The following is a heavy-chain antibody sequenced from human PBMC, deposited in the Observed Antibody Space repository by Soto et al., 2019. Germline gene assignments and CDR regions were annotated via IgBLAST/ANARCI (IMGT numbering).Heavy chain of an antibody. CDR1: GFTFTSSA. CDR3: AADRLWELVYGMDV. D-gene: IGHD1-26*01. Sequence: SVKVSCKASGFTFTSSAVQWVRQARGQRLEWIGWIVVGSGNTNYAQKFQERVTITRDMSTSTVYMELSSLRSEDTAVYYCAADRLWELVYGMDVWGQGTTVTVSS. V-gene: IGHV1-58*01. J-gene: IGHJ6*02. CDR2: IVVGSGNT.